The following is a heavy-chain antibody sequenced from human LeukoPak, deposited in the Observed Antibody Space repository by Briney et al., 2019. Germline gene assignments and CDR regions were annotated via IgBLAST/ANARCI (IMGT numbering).Heavy chain of an antibody. V-gene: IGHV3-30-3*01. CDR3: AKDPGCSGGSCYLYYYYGMDV. CDR1: GFTFSSYA. CDR2: TSYDGGNK. Sequence: GGSLRLSCAASGFTFSSYAMHWVRQAPGKGLEWVAITSYDGGNKYYADSVKGRFTISRDNSKNTLHLQMNSLRAEDTAVYYCAKDPGCSGGSCYLYYYYGMDVWGQGTTVTVSS. J-gene: IGHJ6*02. D-gene: IGHD2-15*01.